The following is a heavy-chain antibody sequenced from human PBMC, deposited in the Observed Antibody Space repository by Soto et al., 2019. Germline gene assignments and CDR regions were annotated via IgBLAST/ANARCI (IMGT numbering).Heavy chain of an antibody. J-gene: IGHJ6*02. CDR2: SYYSGST. Sequence: TSETLSLTCTVSGGSISSYYWSWIRQPPGKGLEWIGYSYYSGSTNYNPSLKSRVTISVDTSKNQFSLKLSSVTAADTAVYYCARDNVAGSWYYYYGMDVWGQGTTVTVSS. D-gene: IGHD6-19*01. CDR3: ARDNVAGSWYYYYGMDV. V-gene: IGHV4-59*01. CDR1: GGSISSYY.